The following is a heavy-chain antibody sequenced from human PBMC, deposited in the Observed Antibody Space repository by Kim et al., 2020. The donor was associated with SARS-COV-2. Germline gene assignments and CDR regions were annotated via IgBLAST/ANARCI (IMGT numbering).Heavy chain of an antibody. D-gene: IGHD6-6*01. Sequence: ASVKVSCKVSGYTLTELSMHWVRQAPGKGLEWMGGFDPEDGETIYAQKFQGRVTMTEDTSTDTAYMELSSLRSEDTAVYYCATDKTYSSSSVWFDHWGQGTLVTVCS. CDR2: FDPEDGET. CDR1: GYTLTELS. J-gene: IGHJ5*02. V-gene: IGHV1-24*01. CDR3: ATDKTYSSSSVWFDH.